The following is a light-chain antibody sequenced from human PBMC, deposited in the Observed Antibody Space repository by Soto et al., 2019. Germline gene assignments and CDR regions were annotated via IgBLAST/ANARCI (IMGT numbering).Light chain of an antibody. Sequence: DIVMTQSPDSLAVSLGERATFNCKSSQSLLYSSNNKNYLAWYQQKPGQAPRLLIYDASKRAAGIPARFSGSGSGTDFTLTISSLEPEDFALYYCQQHSNWPLITFGQGTRLEIK. J-gene: IGKJ5*01. CDR1: QSLLYSSNNKNY. CDR2: DAS. V-gene: IGKV4-1*01. CDR3: QQHSNWPLIT.